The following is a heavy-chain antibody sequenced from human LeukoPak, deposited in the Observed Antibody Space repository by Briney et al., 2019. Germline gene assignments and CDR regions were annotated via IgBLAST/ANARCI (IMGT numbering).Heavy chain of an antibody. V-gene: IGHV3-23*01. CDR2: ISNDGGGT. CDR3: AKGGSGYFLDL. D-gene: IGHD3-22*01. CDR1: VFIFNNYG. Sequence: PGGSLRLSCAASVFIFNNYGLIWVREALGKGLQCGSAISNDGGGTTYADFVKGRFTISRDNSKNTLFLQMNSLRAEDTALYYCAKGGSGYFLDLWGQGTLVTVSS. J-gene: IGHJ5*02.